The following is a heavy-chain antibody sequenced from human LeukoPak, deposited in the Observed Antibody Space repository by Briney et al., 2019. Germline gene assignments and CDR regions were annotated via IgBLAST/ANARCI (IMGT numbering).Heavy chain of an antibody. CDR1: GFTFSSSG. V-gene: IGHV3-30*18. CDR2: ISYDGSNK. Sequence: RGSLRLSCAASGFTFSSSGMHWVRQAPGKGLEWMAVISYDGSNKYYADSVKGRFTFSRDNSKNTLYLQMNSLRAEDTAVYYCAKEYCSNSVCHSLDYWGQGTLVTVSS. D-gene: IGHD2-8*01. CDR3: AKEYCSNSVCHSLDY. J-gene: IGHJ4*02.